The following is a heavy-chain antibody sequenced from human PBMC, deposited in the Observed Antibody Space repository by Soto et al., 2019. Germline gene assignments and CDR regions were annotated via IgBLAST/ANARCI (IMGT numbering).Heavy chain of an antibody. CDR1: GYTFTSYG. V-gene: IGHV1-18*01. J-gene: IGHJ6*03. CDR3: ARANYDILTGYSQYYYYYYMDV. CDR2: ISAYNGNT. D-gene: IGHD3-9*01. Sequence: ASVKVSCKASGYTFTSYGISWVRQAPGQGLEWMGWISAYNGNTNYAQKLQGRVTMTTDTSTSTAYMELRSLRSDDTAVYYCARANYDILTGYSQYYYYYYMDVWGKGTTVTVSS.